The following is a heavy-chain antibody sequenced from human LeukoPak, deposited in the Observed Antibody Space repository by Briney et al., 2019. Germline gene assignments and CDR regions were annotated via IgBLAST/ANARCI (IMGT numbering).Heavy chain of an antibody. CDR1: GFTFSSYS. CDR3: ARPFSGSYLSYYYYMDV. D-gene: IGHD1-26*01. Sequence: GGSLRLSCAASGFTFSSYSMNWVRQAPGKGLEWVSSISSSSSYIYYADSVKGRFTISRDNAKNSLYLQMNSLRAEDTAVYYCARPFSGSYLSYYYYMDVWGKGTTVTVSS. V-gene: IGHV3-21*01. CDR2: ISSSSSYI. J-gene: IGHJ6*03.